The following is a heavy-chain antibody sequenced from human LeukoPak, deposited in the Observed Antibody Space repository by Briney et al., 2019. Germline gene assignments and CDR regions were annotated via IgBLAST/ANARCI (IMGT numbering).Heavy chain of an antibody. CDR1: GYTFTGYY. CDR2: INPNSGGT. J-gene: IGHJ4*02. V-gene: IGHV1-2*02. CDR3: ARDTSDSSGPTD. Sequence: ASVKVSCKASGYTFTGYYMHWVRQAPGQGLEWMGWINPNSGGTNYAQKFQGRVTMTRDTSISTAYMELSRLRSDDTAVYYCARDTSDSSGPTDWGQGTLVTVSS. D-gene: IGHD3-22*01.